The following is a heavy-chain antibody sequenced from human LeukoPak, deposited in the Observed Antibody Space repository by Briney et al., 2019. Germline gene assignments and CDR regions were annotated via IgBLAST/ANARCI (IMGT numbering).Heavy chain of an antibody. Sequence: SETLSLTCAVYGGSFSGYQWSWIRQSPKGLEWIGEINHSEGTNYNPSLKSRVTISADTSKNQFSLKLTSVTAADTAVYYCARVNLLGYCTNGVCPGGGLPFDYWGQGTLITVSS. V-gene: IGHV4-34*01. J-gene: IGHJ4*02. D-gene: IGHD2-8*01. CDR3: ARVNLLGYCTNGVCPGGGLPFDY. CDR1: GGSFSGYQ. CDR2: INHSEGT.